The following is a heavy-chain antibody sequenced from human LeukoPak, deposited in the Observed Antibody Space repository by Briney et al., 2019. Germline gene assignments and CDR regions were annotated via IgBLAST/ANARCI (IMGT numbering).Heavy chain of an antibody. CDR1: GFTFISYA. Sequence: GGSLRLSCAASGFTFISYAMSWVRQAPGKGLEWVSAIRDSGGSTYYADSVKGRFTISRDNSKNTLYLQMNSLRAEDTAVYYCVKDTVKGSYSVFDYWGQGTLVTVSS. J-gene: IGHJ4*02. CDR3: VKDTVKGSYSVFDY. D-gene: IGHD1-26*01. CDR2: IRDSGGST. V-gene: IGHV3-23*01.